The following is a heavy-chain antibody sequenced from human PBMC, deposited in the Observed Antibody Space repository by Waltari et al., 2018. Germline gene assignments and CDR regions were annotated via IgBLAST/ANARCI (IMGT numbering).Heavy chain of an antibody. CDR1: GGSFSGYY. J-gene: IGHJ5*02. Sequence: QVQLQQWGAGLLKPSETLSLTCAVYGGSFSGYYWSWIRQPPGKVLERIEEINDSGHTNYNPSRKSRVTISVDTAKTQFSLKLSSVTAADTAVYYCARGFIGTYNWFDPWGQGTLVTVSS. V-gene: IGHV4-34*01. CDR2: INDSGHT. CDR3: ARGFIGTYNWFDP. D-gene: IGHD1-26*01.